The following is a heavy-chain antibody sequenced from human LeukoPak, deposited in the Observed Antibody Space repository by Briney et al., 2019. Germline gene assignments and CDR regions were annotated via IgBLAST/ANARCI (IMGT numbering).Heavy chain of an antibody. Sequence: SVKVSCKASGFTFTSSAVQWVRQARGQRLEWIGWIVVGSGNTNYAQKFQERVTITGDMPTSTAYMELSSLRSEDTAVYYCAAGLRSYDSSGYYAFDIWGQGTMVTVSS. CDR1: GFTFTSSA. V-gene: IGHV1-58*01. J-gene: IGHJ3*02. CDR2: IVVGSGNT. D-gene: IGHD3-22*01. CDR3: AAGLRSYDSSGYYAFDI.